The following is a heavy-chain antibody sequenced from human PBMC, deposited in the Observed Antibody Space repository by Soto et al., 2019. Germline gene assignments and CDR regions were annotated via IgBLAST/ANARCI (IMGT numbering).Heavy chain of an antibody. CDR2: INHSGST. Sequence: ETLSLTCAVYGGSFSGYYWSWIRQPPGKGLEWIGEINHSGSTNYNPSLKSRVTISVDTSKNQFSLKLSSVTAADTAVYYRAREPRYSSGWYGHDFDYWGQGTLVTVSS. CDR3: AREPRYSSGWYGHDFDY. J-gene: IGHJ4*02. V-gene: IGHV4-34*01. D-gene: IGHD6-19*01. CDR1: GGSFSGYY.